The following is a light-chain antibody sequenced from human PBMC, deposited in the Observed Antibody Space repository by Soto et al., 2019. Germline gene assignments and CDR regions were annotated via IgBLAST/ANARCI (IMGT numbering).Light chain of an antibody. V-gene: IGKV3-11*01. CDR2: DAS. CDR1: QSVSTY. CDR3: QQRGDWPGT. Sequence: EIVLTQSPATLSLSPGERATLSCKASQSVSTYLAWYQQKPGQTPRLLIYDASNRATGIPARFSASGSGTNFTLTISSLEPEDFAVYYCQQRGDWPGTFGQGTKVDIK. J-gene: IGKJ1*01.